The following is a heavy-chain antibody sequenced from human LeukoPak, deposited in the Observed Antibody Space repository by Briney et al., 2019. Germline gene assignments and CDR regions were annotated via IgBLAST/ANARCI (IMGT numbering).Heavy chain of an antibody. CDR3: ARGQNVLLWFGELDAFDI. D-gene: IGHD3-10*01. CDR2: IYHSGSN. J-gene: IGHJ3*02. Sequence: SETLSLACAVSGGSISSGGYSWSWIRQPPGKGLEWIGYIYHSGSNYYNPSLKSRVTISVDRSKNQFSLKLSSVTAADTAVYYCARGQNVLLWFGELDAFDIWGQGTMVTVSS. CDR1: GGSISSGGYS. V-gene: IGHV4-30-2*01.